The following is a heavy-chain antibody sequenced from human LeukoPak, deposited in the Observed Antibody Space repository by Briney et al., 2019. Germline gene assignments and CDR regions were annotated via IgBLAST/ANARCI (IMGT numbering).Heavy chain of an antibody. Sequence: SETLSLTCTVSGGSISSSSYCWGWVRQLPGKGLEWIGSIYYSGSTYYNPSLKSRVTISVDTSKNQFSLKLSSVTAADTAVYYCATLWLEDYYGMDVWGQGTTVTVSS. V-gene: IGHV4-39*01. CDR3: ATLWLEDYYGMDV. CDR1: GGSISSSSYC. CDR2: IYYSGST. J-gene: IGHJ6*02. D-gene: IGHD6-19*01.